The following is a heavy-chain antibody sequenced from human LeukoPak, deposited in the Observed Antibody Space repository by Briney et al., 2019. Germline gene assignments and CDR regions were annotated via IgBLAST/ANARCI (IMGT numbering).Heavy chain of an antibody. Sequence: ASVKVSCKASGYSFTSYGISWVQQAPGQGLEWMGWISAYNGNTNYAQKLQGRVTMTTDTSTSTAYMELRSLRSDDTAVYYCARDRKYYYGSGSHYYFDYWGQGTLVTVSS. D-gene: IGHD3-10*01. V-gene: IGHV1-18*01. CDR2: ISAYNGNT. CDR3: ARDRKYYYGSGSHYYFDY. CDR1: GYSFTSYG. J-gene: IGHJ4*02.